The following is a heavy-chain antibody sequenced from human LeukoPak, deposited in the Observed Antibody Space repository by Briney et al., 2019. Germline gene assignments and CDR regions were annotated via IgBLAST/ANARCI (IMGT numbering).Heavy chain of an antibody. V-gene: IGHV4-34*01. CDR1: GGSFSGYY. D-gene: IGHD3-3*01. CDR2: MNPSGST. Sequence: SETLSLTCAVYGGSFSGYYWTWIRQTPEKGLEWIGEMNPSGSTNYNPSLKSRVTISVDTSKNQFSLKLSSVTAADTAVYYCARGRTYYDFWSGYYSSVILDYWGQGTLVTVSS. J-gene: IGHJ4*02. CDR3: ARGRTYYDFWSGYYSSVILDY.